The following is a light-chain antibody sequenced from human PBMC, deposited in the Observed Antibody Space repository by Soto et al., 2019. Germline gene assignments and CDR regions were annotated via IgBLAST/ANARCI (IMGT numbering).Light chain of an antibody. CDR2: EVN. J-gene: IGLJ1*01. CDR1: SSDVAFYNH. V-gene: IGLV2-14*01. CDR3: SSFASTHTYV. Sequence: QSALTQPASVSGSPGQSITISCTGTSSDVAFYNHVSWYQQHPGKAPKLLIYEVNNRPPGVSHRFSGSKSGNTASLTISGLQAEDEADYYCSSFASTHTYVFGTGTKLTVL.